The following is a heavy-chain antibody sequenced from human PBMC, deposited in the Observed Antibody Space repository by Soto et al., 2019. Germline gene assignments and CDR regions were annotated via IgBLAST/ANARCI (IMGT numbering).Heavy chain of an antibody. Sequence: QVQLVQSGAEVKKPGASVKVSCRASGYTFTKPRISWVRKAPGQGPEWMGWISSYNGDTNYAQTFQGRVTMTTDTSTSTAYMELRSLRSDDTAVYYCAREGVAPYYYYGMDVWGQGPPVTVSS. CDR3: AREGVAPYYYYGMDV. CDR1: GYTFTKPR. CDR2: ISSYNGDT. V-gene: IGHV1-18*01. D-gene: IGHD5-12*01. J-gene: IGHJ6*02.